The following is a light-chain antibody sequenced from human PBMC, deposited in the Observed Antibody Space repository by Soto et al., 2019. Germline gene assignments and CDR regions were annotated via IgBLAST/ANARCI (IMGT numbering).Light chain of an antibody. V-gene: IGKV1-39*01. J-gene: IGKJ1*01. CDR3: QQSYSTPWT. CDR2: AAS. Sequence: DIKMSRSPSILSASVGDRVTITCRASQGISTYLNWYHQKPGNAPKLLIYAASSLQRGVPSRFSGSGSETDFTLTISSLQPEDFATYYCQQSYSTPWTFGQGTKVDIK. CDR1: QGISTY.